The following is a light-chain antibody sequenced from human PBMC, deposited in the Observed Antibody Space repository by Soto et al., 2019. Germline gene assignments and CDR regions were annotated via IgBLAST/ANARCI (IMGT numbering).Light chain of an antibody. CDR3: QQYNSYWT. CDR1: QSIDSW. CDR2: DAS. J-gene: IGKJ1*01. Sequence: DIQMTQSPSTLSASVGDRVTITCRASQSIDSWLAWYHQKPGKAPKLLIYDASSLESGVPSRFSGSGSGTEFTLTINSLQPDDFATYYCQQYNSYWTFGQGTKVEIK. V-gene: IGKV1-5*01.